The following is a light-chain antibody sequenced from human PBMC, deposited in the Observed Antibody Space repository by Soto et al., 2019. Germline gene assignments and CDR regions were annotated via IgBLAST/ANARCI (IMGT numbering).Light chain of an antibody. CDR1: SSDVGGYNY. CDR3: SSYATTFTLV. V-gene: IGLV2-14*01. Sequence: QSALTQPGSVSGSPGQSITISCSGTSSDVGGYNYVSWYQHHPGKVPKIIIYEVTHRASGVSDRFSGSKSGNTASLTISGLQAEDEADYYCSSYATTFTLVFGVGTKLPS. CDR2: EVT. J-gene: IGLJ2*01.